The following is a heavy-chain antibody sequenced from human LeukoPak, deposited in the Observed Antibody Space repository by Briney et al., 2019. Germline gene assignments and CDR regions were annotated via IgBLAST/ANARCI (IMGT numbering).Heavy chain of an antibody. CDR3: ARLAPALNQLRLSGYMDV. Sequence: GESLKISCKGSGYSFTSYWIGWVRQMPGKGLEWMGIIYPGDSDTRYSPSFQGQVTISADKSISTAYLQWSSLKASDTAMYYCARLAPALNQLRLSGYMDVWGKGTTVTVSS. CDR1: GYSFTSYW. D-gene: IGHD2-2*01. CDR2: IYPGDSDT. J-gene: IGHJ6*03. V-gene: IGHV5-51*01.